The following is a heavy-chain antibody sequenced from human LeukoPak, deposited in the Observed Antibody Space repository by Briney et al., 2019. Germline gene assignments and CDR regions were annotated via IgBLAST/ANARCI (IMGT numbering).Heavy chain of an antibody. D-gene: IGHD5-18*01. CDR1: GFSFSNYA. CDR3: AKWAAMTRFDY. J-gene: IGHJ4*02. V-gene: IGHV3-23*01. CDR2: ITVGGST. Sequence: GGSLRLSWAASGFSFSNYAMTWVRQPPGKGRELVSGITVGGSTYYADSVKGRFTISRDNSKNTLFLEMNSLRDEDTAVYLCAKWAAMTRFDYWGQGTRVTVSS.